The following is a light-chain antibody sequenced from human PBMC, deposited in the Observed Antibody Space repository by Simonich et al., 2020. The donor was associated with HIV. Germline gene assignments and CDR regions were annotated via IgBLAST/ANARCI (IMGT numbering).Light chain of an antibody. Sequence: EIVLTQSPGTLSLSPGERATLSCRASESVNSKYLAGYQQKPGLAPRLLIYDTSNRATGIPARFSGSGSGTDFTLTISSLEPEDFAIYYCQQRSHWPTFGQGTKVEIK. V-gene: IGKV3-11*01. CDR2: DTS. J-gene: IGKJ1*01. CDR1: ESVNSKY. CDR3: QQRSHWPT.